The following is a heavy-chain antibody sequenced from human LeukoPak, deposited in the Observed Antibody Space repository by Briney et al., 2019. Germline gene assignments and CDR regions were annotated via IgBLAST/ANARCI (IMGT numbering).Heavy chain of an antibody. J-gene: IGHJ4*02. CDR3: ARGDYGGNIFEY. Sequence: SETLSLTCSVSGDAMSEDFWSWIRLPAGKGLEWIGRISTRGSTNYTPSLKSRVTMSVDTSKNHFFLRLNSVTAADTAVYYCARGDYGGNIFEYWGQGILVTVSS. CDR2: ISTRGST. V-gene: IGHV4-4*07. D-gene: IGHD4-23*01. CDR1: GDAMSEDF.